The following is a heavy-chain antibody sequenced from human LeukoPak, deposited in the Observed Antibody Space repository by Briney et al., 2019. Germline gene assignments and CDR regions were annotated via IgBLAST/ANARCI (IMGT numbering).Heavy chain of an antibody. V-gene: IGHV4-59*01. Sequence: SETLSLTCTASGGSISSYSWSWIRQPPGKGLEWIGYIYYSGSTNYNPYLKSRVTISVDTTTNQFSLKQSTVTAADTAVYYCARGNYDNSGYYQNYFDYWGQGTLVTVSS. J-gene: IGHJ4*02. D-gene: IGHD3-22*01. CDR2: IYYSGST. CDR1: GGSISSYS. CDR3: ARGNYDNSGYYQNYFDY.